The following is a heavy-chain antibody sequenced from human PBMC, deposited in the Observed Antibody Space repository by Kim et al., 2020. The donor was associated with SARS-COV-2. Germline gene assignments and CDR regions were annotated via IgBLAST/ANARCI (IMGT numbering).Heavy chain of an antibody. CDR1: GGYISSYY. CDR3: ARMDTVMGKDYYYYGMDV. CDR2: IYYSGST. D-gene: IGHD5-18*01. J-gene: IGHJ6*01. Sequence: SETLSLTCTVSGGYISSYYWSWIRQPPGKGLEWIGYIYYSGSTNYNPSLKSRVTISVDTSKNQFSLKLSSVTAADSAVYYCARMDTVMGKDYYYYGMDV. V-gene: IGHV4-59*01.